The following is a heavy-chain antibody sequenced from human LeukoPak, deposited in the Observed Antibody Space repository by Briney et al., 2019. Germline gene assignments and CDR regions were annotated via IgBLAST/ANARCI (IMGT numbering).Heavy chain of an antibody. CDR3: ATVHCGGDCYYHLYYFDY. J-gene: IGHJ4*02. V-gene: IGHV3-11*04. D-gene: IGHD2-21*02. CDR2: ISSSGDTI. Sequence: PGGSLRLSCAASGFIFSDFYMSWIRQAPGKGLEWVSYISSSGDTIYYSDSVKGRFTISRDNSKNTLYLQMNSLRAEDTAVYYCATVHCGGDCYYHLYYFDYWGQGTLVTVSS. CDR1: GFIFSDFY.